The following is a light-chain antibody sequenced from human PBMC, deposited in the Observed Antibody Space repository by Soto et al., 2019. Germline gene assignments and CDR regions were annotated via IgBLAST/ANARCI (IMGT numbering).Light chain of an antibody. V-gene: IGKV1-39*01. CDR3: QQSYIPPWT. Sequence: DIQMSQSPSSLSTSVGDRVTITCRASQSITDYLNWYQQKPGGVPKLLIYAASRLQSGVPSRFSGSGSGTDFTLTISSLQPEDFATYYCQQSYIPPWTFGQGTKVEI. CDR1: QSITDY. CDR2: AAS. J-gene: IGKJ1*01.